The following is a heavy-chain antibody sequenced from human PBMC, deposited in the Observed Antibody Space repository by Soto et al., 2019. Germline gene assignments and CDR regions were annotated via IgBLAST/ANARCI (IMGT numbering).Heavy chain of an antibody. J-gene: IGHJ5*01. D-gene: IGHD3-10*01. V-gene: IGHV3-23*01. Sequence: GGSLRLSCAASGFTFSNYAMSWVRQAPGKGLEWVSSISGGAERAHYADSVKGRFTISRDNSKNTLYLQMNSLRAEDTALYYCAKDGAYYYGSGSENRFDSWGQGTLVTVSS. CDR2: ISGGAERA. CDR3: AKDGAYYYGSGSENRFDS. CDR1: GFTFSNYA.